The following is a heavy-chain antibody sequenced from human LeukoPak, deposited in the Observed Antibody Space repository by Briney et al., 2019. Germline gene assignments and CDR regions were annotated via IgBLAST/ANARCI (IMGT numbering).Heavy chain of an antibody. CDR1: GGSISSYY. J-gene: IGHJ3*02. CDR3: ARWGETSALRVHAFDI. D-gene: IGHD3-10*01. V-gene: IGHV4-59*01. CDR2: GHYSGST. Sequence: HPSETLSLTCTVSGGSISSYYWNWIRQPPGKGLEWIGYGHYSGSTNYNPSLKSRVTFSVDASKSQFSLKLSSVTAADTAVYYCARWGETSALRVHAFDIWGQGTMVTVSS.